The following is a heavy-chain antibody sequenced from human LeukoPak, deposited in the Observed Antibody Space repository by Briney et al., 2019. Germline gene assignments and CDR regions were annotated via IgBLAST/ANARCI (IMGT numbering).Heavy chain of an antibody. CDR1: GFTFSSYG. Sequence: GGSLRLSCAASGFTFSSYGMHWVRQAPGKGLEWVAVISYDGSNKYYADSVKGRFTISRDNSKNTLYLQMNSLRAEDTAVYYCAKDPMDCSGGSCPRDYYYGMDVWGQGTTVTVSS. J-gene: IGHJ6*02. CDR2: ISYDGSNK. CDR3: AKDPMDCSGGSCPRDYYYGMDV. D-gene: IGHD2-15*01. V-gene: IGHV3-30*18.